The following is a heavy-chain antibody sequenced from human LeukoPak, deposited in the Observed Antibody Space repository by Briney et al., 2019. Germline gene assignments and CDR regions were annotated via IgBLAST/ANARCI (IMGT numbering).Heavy chain of an antibody. D-gene: IGHD6-13*01. V-gene: IGHV3-7*01. Sequence: GGSLRLSCAASGFTFSSNAMSWVRQAPGKGLEWVANIKQDGSEKYYVDSVKGRFTISRDNAKNSLYLQMNSLRAEDTAVYYCARMFRAAGDYWGQGTLVTVSS. CDR2: IKQDGSEK. J-gene: IGHJ4*02. CDR1: GFTFSSNA. CDR3: ARMFRAAGDY.